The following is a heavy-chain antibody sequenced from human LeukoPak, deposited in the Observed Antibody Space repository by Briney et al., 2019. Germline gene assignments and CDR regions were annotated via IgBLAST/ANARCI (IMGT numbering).Heavy chain of an antibody. CDR2: INHSGST. Sequence: PSETLSLTCAVYGVSFSGYYWSWIRQPPGKGLEWIGEINHSGSTNYNPSLKSRVTISVDTSKNQFSLKLSSVTAADTAVYYCARERIYYGSGGDLTDARLYYYYGMDVWGQGTTVTVSS. CDR3: ARERIYYGSGGDLTDARLYYYYGMDV. V-gene: IGHV4-34*01. J-gene: IGHJ6*02. CDR1: GVSFSGYY. D-gene: IGHD3-10*01.